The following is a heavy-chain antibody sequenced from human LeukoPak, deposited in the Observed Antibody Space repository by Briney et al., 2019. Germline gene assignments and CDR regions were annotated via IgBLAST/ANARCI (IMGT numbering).Heavy chain of an antibody. CDR1: GFTFSTYG. D-gene: IGHD6-13*01. CDR2: ISGSSSAI. CDR3: AKDSYSKGDF. J-gene: IGHJ4*02. Sequence: PGGSLRLSCAASGFTFSTYGMNWVRQAPGKGLEWVSYISGSSSAINYADSVKGRFTISRDNAKNSLYLQMNSLRAEDTAVYYCAKDSYSKGDFWGQGVLVTVSS. V-gene: IGHV3-48*01.